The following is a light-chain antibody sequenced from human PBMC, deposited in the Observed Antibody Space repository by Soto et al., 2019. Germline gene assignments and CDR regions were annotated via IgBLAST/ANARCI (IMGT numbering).Light chain of an antibody. V-gene: IGKV3-11*01. CDR3: QQRRTSPFT. CDR2: DAS. Sequence: ETVLTQSPATLSLSPGERATLSCRASQTIGIYLVWYQQKPGQAPRLLIYDASKRAPGIPDRFGGGGSGKYLTLTISILGAEDFAFYYCQQRRTSPFTFGPGTKWIAN. CDR1: QTIGIY. J-gene: IGKJ3*01.